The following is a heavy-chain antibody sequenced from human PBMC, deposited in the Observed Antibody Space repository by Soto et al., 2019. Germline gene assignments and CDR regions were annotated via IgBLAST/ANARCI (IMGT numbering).Heavy chain of an antibody. CDR3: ARFMVRGIIGP. CDR1: GYTSTSYD. D-gene: IGHD3-10*01. CDR2: MNPNSGNT. V-gene: IGHV1-8*01. J-gene: IGHJ5*02. Sequence: ASVKVSCKASGYTSTSYDINLVRQATGQGLEWMGWMNPNSGNTGYAQKFQGRVTMSRDTSTNTAYMELSSLRSEDTAVYYCARFMVRGIIGPWGQGTQVTVSS.